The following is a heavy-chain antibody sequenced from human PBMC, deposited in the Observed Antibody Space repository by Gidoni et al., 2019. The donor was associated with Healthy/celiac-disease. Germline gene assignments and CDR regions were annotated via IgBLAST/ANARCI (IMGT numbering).Heavy chain of an antibody. CDR3: ATLPHCSSTSCYPHPYWYFDL. CDR1: GYTLTKLS. V-gene: IGHV1-24*01. Sequence: QVQLVQSGAEVTKPGASVKVSCKVSGYTLTKLSMYWVRQAPGKGLEWMGGFDPEDGETIYAHKFRCRVTMTEDTSTDTAYMELSSLRSEDTAVYYCATLPHCSSTSCYPHPYWYFDLWGRGTLVTVSS. D-gene: IGHD2-2*01. CDR2: FDPEDGET. J-gene: IGHJ2*01.